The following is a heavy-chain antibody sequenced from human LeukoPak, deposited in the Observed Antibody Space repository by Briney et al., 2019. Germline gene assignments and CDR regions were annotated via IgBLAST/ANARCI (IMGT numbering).Heavy chain of an antibody. D-gene: IGHD6-19*01. CDR2: ISSSSSYI. V-gene: IGHV3-21*01. Sequence: GGSLRLSCAASGFTFSSYSMNWVRQAPGKGLEWVSSISSSSSYIYYADSVKGRFTISRDNAESSLYLEMNSLRVEDTAVYYCARDVGWTGGFFDYWGQGSLVTVSS. CDR1: GFTFSSYS. J-gene: IGHJ4*02. CDR3: ARDVGWTGGFFDY.